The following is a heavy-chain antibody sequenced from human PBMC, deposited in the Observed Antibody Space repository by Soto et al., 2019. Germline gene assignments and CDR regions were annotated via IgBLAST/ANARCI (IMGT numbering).Heavy chain of an antibody. CDR1: GYTFTSYD. CDR2: MNPNSGKA. D-gene: IGHD2-15*01. CDR3: ARGLVVVSATYWYFDL. Sequence: QVQLVQSGAEVKKPGASVKVSCKASGYTFTSYDINWVRQAAGQGLEWIGWMNPNSGKAVYAQKFQGRVPMAGNTSIRTAYMELSSLRSDDTAVYFCARGLVVVSATYWYFDLWGRGTLVTVSS. J-gene: IGHJ2*01. V-gene: IGHV1-8*01.